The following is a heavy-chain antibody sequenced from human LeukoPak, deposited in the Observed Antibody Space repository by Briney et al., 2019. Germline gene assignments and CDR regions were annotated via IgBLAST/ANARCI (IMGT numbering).Heavy chain of an antibody. CDR3: ARLLYYYDSTIYQRYFDY. V-gene: IGHV3-53*01. CDR1: GVTVSNNH. Sequence: GGALRLSRAASGVTVSNNHMNWVRQAPGKGVEWGSIIYNGDSTHDTDSVMGRVTISRDHSQNTQDTQINSLRPEDTAEYYRARLLYYYDSTIYQRYFDYWGQGTLVPVSS. J-gene: IGHJ4*02. CDR2: IYNGDST. D-gene: IGHD3-22*01.